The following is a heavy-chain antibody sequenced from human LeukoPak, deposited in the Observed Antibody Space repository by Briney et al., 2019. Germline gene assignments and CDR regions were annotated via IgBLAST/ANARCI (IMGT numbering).Heavy chain of an antibody. V-gene: IGHV1-24*01. CDR3: ATDSIAAADN. CDR2: FDPEDGET. CDR1: GYTLTVLS. Sequence: ASVKVSCKVSGYTLTVLSIHWVRQAPGTGIAWMGGFDPEDGETIYAKKFQRRVTITEATSTDTAYMELRSLRSEDTAVYFCATDSIAAADNWSQGTLVTVSS. J-gene: IGHJ4*02. D-gene: IGHD6-13*01.